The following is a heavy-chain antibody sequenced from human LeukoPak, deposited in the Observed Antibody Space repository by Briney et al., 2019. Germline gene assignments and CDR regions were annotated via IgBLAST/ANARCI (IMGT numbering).Heavy chain of an antibody. CDR2: IIPIFGTA. J-gene: IGHJ6*03. CDR3: AGGRTTVTPYYYYMDV. D-gene: IGHD4-11*01. V-gene: IGHV1-69*13. CDR1: GYTFTSYY. Sequence: GASVKVSCKASGYTFTSYYMHWVRQAPGQGLEWMGGIIPIFGTANYAQKFQGRVTITADESTSTAYMELSSLRSEDTAVYYCAGGRTTVTPYYYYMDVWGKGTTVTVSS.